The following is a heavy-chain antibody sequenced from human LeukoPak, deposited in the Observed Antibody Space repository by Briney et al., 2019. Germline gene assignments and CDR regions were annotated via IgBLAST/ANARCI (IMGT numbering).Heavy chain of an antibody. CDR1: EFTFSSYA. CDR3: AKDRSSRYDFWSGSFSHYYYYYMDV. J-gene: IGHJ6*03. V-gene: IGHV3-23*01. Sequence: PGGSLRLSCAASEFTFSSYAMSWVRQAPGKGLEWVSAISGGSADYADSVKGRFSISIDNSKNTLYLQMNSLRAEDTAVYYCAKDRSSRYDFWSGSFSHYYYYYMDVWGKGTTVTVSS. CDR2: ISGGSA. D-gene: IGHD3-3*01.